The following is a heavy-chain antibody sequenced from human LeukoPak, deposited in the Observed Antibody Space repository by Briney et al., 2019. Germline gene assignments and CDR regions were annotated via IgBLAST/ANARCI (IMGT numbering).Heavy chain of an antibody. D-gene: IGHD3-10*01. CDR3: ARGHHSESYKADY. V-gene: IGHV3-53*01. J-gene: IGHJ4*02. Sequence: GGSLRLSCAASGFTVSSNYMSWVRQAPGKGLEWVSVIYSGGNTYYADSVKARFTISRDNSKNTLYLQMNSLRAEDTAVYYCARGHHSESYKADYWGQGTLVTVSS. CDR2: IYSGGNT. CDR1: GFTVSSNY.